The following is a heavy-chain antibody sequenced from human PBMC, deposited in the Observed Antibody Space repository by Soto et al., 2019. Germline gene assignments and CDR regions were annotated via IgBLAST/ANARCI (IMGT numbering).Heavy chain of an antibody. CDR2: ISAYNDST. CDR1: GGTFSSYA. Sequence: GPVKVSCKASGGTFSSYAISWVRQAPGQGLEWMGWISAYNDSTNYAQKLQGRVTMTTDKSTSTAYMELRSLRSDDTAVYYCARDSEYLAHPFDYWGQGTLVTVSS. D-gene: IGHD2-2*02. J-gene: IGHJ4*02. V-gene: IGHV1-18*01. CDR3: ARDSEYLAHPFDY.